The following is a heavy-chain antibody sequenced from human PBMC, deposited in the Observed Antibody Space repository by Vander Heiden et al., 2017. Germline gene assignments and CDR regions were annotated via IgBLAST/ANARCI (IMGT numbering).Heavy chain of an antibody. D-gene: IGHD6-19*01. V-gene: IGHV4-39*01. Sequence: QLQLQASSPGLVKTSVTLSLTCTVSGCYISSSSYSWGWTRQPPGKGLEWIGSIYYSGSTYYNPSLKSRVTISVDTSKNQFSLKLSSVTAADTAVYYCARQGISSGWYGTEEDYFDYWGQGTLVTVSS. J-gene: IGHJ4*02. CDR2: IYYSGST. CDR1: GCYISSSSYS. CDR3: ARQGISSGWYGTEEDYFDY.